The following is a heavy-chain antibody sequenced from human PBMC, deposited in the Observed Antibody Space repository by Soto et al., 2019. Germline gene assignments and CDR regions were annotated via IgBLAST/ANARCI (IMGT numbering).Heavy chain of an antibody. CDR2: VSDNGGSRGGT. Sequence: GGSLRLSCTASGFMFNNSAMTWVRQAPGQGLQWVASVSDNGGSRGGTYYADSVKGRFTISRDNSKNTLYLQLDSLTCEDTAVYYCASAKAVVIAALGIWGQGTMVTVSS. CDR1: GFMFNNSA. V-gene: IGHV3-23*01. CDR3: ASAKAVVIAALGI. J-gene: IGHJ3*02. D-gene: IGHD2-21*01.